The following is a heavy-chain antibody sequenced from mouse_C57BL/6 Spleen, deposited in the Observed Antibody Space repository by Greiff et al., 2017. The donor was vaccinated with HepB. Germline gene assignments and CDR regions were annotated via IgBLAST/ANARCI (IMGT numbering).Heavy chain of an antibody. CDR3: ASHYSNYEGGAMDY. CDR1: GFTFSSYA. V-gene: IGHV5-4*01. CDR2: ISDGGSYT. J-gene: IGHJ4*01. Sequence: DVQLVESGGGLVKPGGSLKLSCAASGFTFSSYAMSWVRQTPEKRLEWVATISDGGSYTYYPDNVKGRFTISRDNAKNNLYLQMSHLKSEDTAMYYCASHYSNYEGGAMDYWGQGTSVTVSS. D-gene: IGHD2-5*01.